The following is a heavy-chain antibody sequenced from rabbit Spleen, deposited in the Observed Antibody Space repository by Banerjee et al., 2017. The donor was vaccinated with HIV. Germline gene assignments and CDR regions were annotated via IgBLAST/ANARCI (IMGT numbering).Heavy chain of an antibody. CDR3: VRGASSSGYYSL. CDR2: IDLLFGNT. D-gene: IGHD1-1*01. CDR1: GFDFSKYG. V-gene: IGHV1S47*01. Sequence: QEQLVESGGDLIQPGGSLKLSCKASGFDFSKYGMSWVRQAPGKGLEWIGYIDLLFGNTYYATWANGRFTISSHNAQNTLYLQLNSLTAADTATYFCVRGASSSGYYSLWGPGTLVTVS. J-gene: IGHJ4*01.